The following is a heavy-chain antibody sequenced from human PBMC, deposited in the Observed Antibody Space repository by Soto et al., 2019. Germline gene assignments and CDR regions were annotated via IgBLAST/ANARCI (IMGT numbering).Heavy chain of an antibody. J-gene: IGHJ4*02. D-gene: IGHD3-22*01. V-gene: IGHV3-23*01. CDR2: ISGSGGST. Sequence: GGSLRLSCAASGFTFSSYAMNWVRQAPGKGLEWVSRISGSGGSTYYADSVKGRFTISRDNSKNTLYLQMNSLRAEDTAVYYCAKDGAEVYYDSSGYYSWGQGTLVTVSS. CDR3: AKDGAEVYYDSSGYYS. CDR1: GFTFSSYA.